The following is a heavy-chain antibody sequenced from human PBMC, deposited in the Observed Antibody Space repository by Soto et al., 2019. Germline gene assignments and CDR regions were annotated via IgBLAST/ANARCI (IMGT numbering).Heavy chain of an antibody. D-gene: IGHD3-22*01. CDR1: GFTFSSYG. V-gene: IGHV3-30*18. CDR2: ISYDGSNK. CDR3: AKRGDSSGYYPIDY. Sequence: QVQLVESGGGVVQPGRSLRLSCAASGFTFSSYGMHWVRQAPGKGLEWVAVISYDGSNKYYADSVKGRFTISRDNSKNTLYLQVNSLRAEDTAVYYCAKRGDSSGYYPIDYWGQGTLVTVSS. J-gene: IGHJ4*02.